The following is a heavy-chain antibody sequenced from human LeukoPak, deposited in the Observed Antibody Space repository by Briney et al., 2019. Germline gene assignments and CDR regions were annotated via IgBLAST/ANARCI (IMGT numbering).Heavy chain of an antibody. J-gene: IGHJ4*02. Sequence: SDTLSLTCTVSGGSISSYYWSWIRQPPGKGLEWIGYIYYSGSTNYNPSLKSRVTISVDTSKNQFSLKLSSVTAADTAVYYCATSRYSSSWYPNYWGQGTLVTISS. CDR2: IYYSGST. CDR1: GGSISSYY. D-gene: IGHD6-13*01. V-gene: IGHV4-59*07. CDR3: ATSRYSSSWYPNY.